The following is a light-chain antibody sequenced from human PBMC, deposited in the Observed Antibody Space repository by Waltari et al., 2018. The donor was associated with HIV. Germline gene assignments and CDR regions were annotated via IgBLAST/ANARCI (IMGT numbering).Light chain of an antibody. CDR3: CSCPRSGIRYV. Sequence: PALTNPASVSGSPGHPITIPGTGTNSYMGNNNFVSWYQQFPGKAPKLLIYDVNKRPSGVSNRFSGSKSGNTASLTISGLQAEDEADYYCCSCPRSGIRYVFGTGTKVTVL. V-gene: IGLV2-23*02. CDR1: NSYMGNNNF. CDR2: DVN. J-gene: IGLJ1*01.